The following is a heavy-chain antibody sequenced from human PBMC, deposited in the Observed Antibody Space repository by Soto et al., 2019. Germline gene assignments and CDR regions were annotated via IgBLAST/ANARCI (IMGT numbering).Heavy chain of an antibody. Sequence: SETLSLTCAVYGGSFSGYHWSWIRQPPGKGLEWIGEINHSGSTNYNPSLKSRVTISVDTSKNQFSLKLSSVTAADTAVYYCASDTARLAFDIWGQGTMVTVSS. CDR3: ASDTARLAFDI. CDR1: GGSFSGYH. CDR2: INHSGST. D-gene: IGHD5-18*01. V-gene: IGHV4-34*01. J-gene: IGHJ3*02.